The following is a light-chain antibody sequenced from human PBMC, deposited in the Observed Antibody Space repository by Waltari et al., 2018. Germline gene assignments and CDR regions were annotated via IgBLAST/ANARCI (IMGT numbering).Light chain of an antibody. J-gene: IGLJ3*02. CDR2: SNH. V-gene: IGLV1-40*01. Sequence: QSVLTQPPSVSGAPGPSLTISCTRTSSNIGAGHDVHWYQQFPGTAPKLLIYSNHNRPSGVPGRFSASKSGTSASLAITGLQAEDEADYYCQSYDKLLSGSLFGGGTKLTV. CDR1: SSNIGAGHD. CDR3: QSYDKLLSGSL.